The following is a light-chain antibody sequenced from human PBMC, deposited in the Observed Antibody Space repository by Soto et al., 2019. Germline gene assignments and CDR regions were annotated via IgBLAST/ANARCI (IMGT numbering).Light chain of an antibody. Sequence: EIVLTQSPDTLSFSPGERATLSCRASQSVSNNYLAWYQQKPGQAPRLVIYGASRRATGIPDRFSGSGSGTDFTLTINRLEPEDFAVYYCHQYGSSPFTLGGGTKVEIK. J-gene: IGKJ4*01. V-gene: IGKV3-20*01. CDR3: HQYGSSPFT. CDR1: QSVSNNY. CDR2: GAS.